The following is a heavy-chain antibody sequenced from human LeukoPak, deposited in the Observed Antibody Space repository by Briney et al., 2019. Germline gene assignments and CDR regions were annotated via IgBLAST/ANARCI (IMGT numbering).Heavy chain of an antibody. D-gene: IGHD3-16*02. CDR1: GFTFSSYV. Sequence: GGSLRLSCAASGFTFSSYVMTWVRQAPGKGLEWVSGISGSGDTYYADSVKGRFTISRDNSKNMVYLQMNSLRAEDTAVYYCAKDKELSLGDDRHYWGQGTLVTISS. CDR2: ISGSGDT. V-gene: IGHV3-23*01. J-gene: IGHJ4*02. CDR3: AKDKELSLGDDRHY.